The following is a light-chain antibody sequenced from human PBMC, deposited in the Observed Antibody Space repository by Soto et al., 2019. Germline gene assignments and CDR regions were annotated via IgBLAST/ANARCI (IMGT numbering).Light chain of an antibody. V-gene: IGKV3-11*01. J-gene: IGKJ5*01. CDR1: QSVSNY. CDR3: QQRSNWPPSIT. Sequence: ETVLTQSPGTLYLSPGARATVSCRTSQSVSNYLAWYQQNPGQAPRLLIYDASSRATGIPARFSGSGSETDFTLTISSLEAEDFAVYYCQQRSNWPPSITFGQGTRLEIK. CDR2: DAS.